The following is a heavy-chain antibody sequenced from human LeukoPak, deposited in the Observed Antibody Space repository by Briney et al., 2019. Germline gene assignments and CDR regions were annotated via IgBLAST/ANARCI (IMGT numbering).Heavy chain of an antibody. D-gene: IGHD6-19*01. CDR1: RFTVSNNH. CDR2: IYNVDKI. CDR3: ARASRWLAFDN. J-gene: IGHJ4*02. Sequence: SGGSLRLSCVASRFTVSNNHMNWVRQAPGKGLEWVSVIYNVDKIYYADSVQGRFTISKDHSKNTLYLQMNSLRPEDTAVYFCARASRWLAFDNWGQGTLVTVSS. V-gene: IGHV3-66*01.